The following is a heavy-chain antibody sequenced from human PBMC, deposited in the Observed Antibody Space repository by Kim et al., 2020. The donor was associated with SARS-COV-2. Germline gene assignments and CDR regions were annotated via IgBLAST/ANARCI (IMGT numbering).Heavy chain of an antibody. CDR3: AITPSVGIAAAGTSSDAFDS. CDR1: GGSISSSSYY. D-gene: IGHD6-13*01. J-gene: IGHJ3*02. V-gene: IGHV4-39*01. Sequence: SETLSLTCTVSGGSISSSSYYWGWIRQPPGKGLEWIGSIYYSGSTYYNPSLKSRVTISVDTSKNQFSLKLSSVTAADTAVYYCAITPSVGIAAAGTSSDAFDSWGQGTMVTVSS. CDR2: IYYSGST.